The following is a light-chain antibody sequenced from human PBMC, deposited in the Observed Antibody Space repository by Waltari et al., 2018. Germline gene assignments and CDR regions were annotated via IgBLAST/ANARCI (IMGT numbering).Light chain of an antibody. CDR2: GAS. J-gene: IGKJ4*01. V-gene: IGKV3-15*01. CDR3: QQYDYPGLT. Sequence: ETVMTQSPATLSVSPGERATLSCRASRIVRSILAWYQQKPGQPPRLLIYGASTRASGVPARFSGSGSGTEFTLTISSLQSEDSAVYYCQQYDYPGLTFGGGTKVEIK. CDR1: RIVRSI.